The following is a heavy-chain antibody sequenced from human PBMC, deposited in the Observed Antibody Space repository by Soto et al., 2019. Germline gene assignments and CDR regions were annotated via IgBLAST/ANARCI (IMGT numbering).Heavy chain of an antibody. CDR3: ARLGRTYYDFWSGYSRRYYYGMDV. D-gene: IGHD3-3*01. J-gene: IGHJ6*02. V-gene: IGHV5-51*01. CDR1: GYSSTSYW. Sequence: GESLKISCKGSGYSSTSYWIGWVRQMPGKGLEWMGIIYPGDSDTRYSPSFQGQVTISADKSISTAYLQWSSLKASDTAMYYCARLGRTYYDFWSGYSRRYYYGMDVWGQGTTVTVSS. CDR2: IYPGDSDT.